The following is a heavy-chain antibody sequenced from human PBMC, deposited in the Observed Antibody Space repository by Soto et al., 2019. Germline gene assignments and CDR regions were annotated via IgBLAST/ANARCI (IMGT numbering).Heavy chain of an antibody. CDR3: ARDDLTTVTTADAFDI. CDR1: GFTFSSYS. J-gene: IGHJ3*02. V-gene: IGHV3-21*01. CDR2: ISSSSSYI. Sequence: EVQLVESGGGLVKPGGSLRLSCAASGFTFSSYSMNWVRQAPGKGLEWVSSISSSSSYIYYADSVKGRFTISRDNAKNSLYLQMNSLRAEDTAVYYCARDDLTTVTTADAFDIWGQGTMVTVSS. D-gene: IGHD4-17*01.